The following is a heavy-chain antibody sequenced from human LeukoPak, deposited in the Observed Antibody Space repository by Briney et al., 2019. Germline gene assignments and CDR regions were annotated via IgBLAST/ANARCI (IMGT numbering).Heavy chain of an antibody. J-gene: IGHJ4*02. V-gene: IGHV3-30-3*02. D-gene: IGHD3-22*01. Sequence: GGSLRLSCAASGFTFSSYAMHWVRQAPGKGLEWVAVISYDGSNKYYADSVKGRFTISRDNSKNTLYLQMNSLRAEDTAVYYCAKDDYYDTSGYRDWGQGTLVTVSS. CDR2: ISYDGSNK. CDR1: GFTFSSYA. CDR3: AKDDYYDTSGYRD.